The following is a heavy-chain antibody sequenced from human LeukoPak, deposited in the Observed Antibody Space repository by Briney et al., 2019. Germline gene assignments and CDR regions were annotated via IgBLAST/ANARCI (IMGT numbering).Heavy chain of an antibody. CDR1: GYTFTSYG. J-gene: IGHJ6*03. Sequence: AASVKVSCKASGYTFTSYGISWVRQAPGQGLEWMGWISAYNGNTNYAQKFQGRVTITADESTSTAYMELSSLRSEDTAVYYCASSSSSLGYYYYYMDVWGKGTTVTVSS. CDR2: ISAYNGNT. D-gene: IGHD6-6*01. CDR3: ASSSSSLGYYYYYMDV. V-gene: IGHV1-18*01.